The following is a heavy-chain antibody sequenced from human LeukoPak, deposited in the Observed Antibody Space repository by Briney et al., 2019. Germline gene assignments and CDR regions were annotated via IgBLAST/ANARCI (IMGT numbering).Heavy chain of an antibody. CDR3: ARERLEQLADYYYMDV. CDR1: GYTFTSYY. J-gene: IGHJ6*03. V-gene: IGHV1-46*01. D-gene: IGHD6-6*01. Sequence: ASVKVSCKASGYTFTSYYMHWVRQAPGQGLEWMGIINPSGGSTSYAQKFQGRVTMTRDMSTSTVYMELSSLRSEDTAVYYCARERLEQLADYYYMDVWGKGTTVTVSS. CDR2: INPSGGST.